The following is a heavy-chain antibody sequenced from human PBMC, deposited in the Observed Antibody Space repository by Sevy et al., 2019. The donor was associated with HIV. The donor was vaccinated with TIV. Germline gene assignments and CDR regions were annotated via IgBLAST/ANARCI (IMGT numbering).Heavy chain of an antibody. CDR3: AKDERMTTPTRGFFGY. CDR1: GFTFSSYG. D-gene: IGHD4-17*01. J-gene: IGHJ4*02. CDR2: ISYDGSNK. V-gene: IGHV3-30*18. Sequence: GGSLRLSCAASGFTFSSYGMHWVRQAPGKGLEWVAVISYDGSNKYYADSVKGRFTISRDNSKNTLYLQMNSLRAEDTAVYYCAKDERMTTPTRGFFGYWGQGTLVTVSS.